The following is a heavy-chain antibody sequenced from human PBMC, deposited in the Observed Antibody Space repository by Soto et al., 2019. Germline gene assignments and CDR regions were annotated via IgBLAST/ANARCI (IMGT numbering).Heavy chain of an antibody. CDR1: GFTFSSYA. CDR2: ISSNGGST. D-gene: IGHD2-15*01. V-gene: IGHV3-64*01. CDR3: ARGYCSGGSCRGWAFDI. Sequence: GGSLRLSCAASGFTFSSYAMHWVRQAPGKGLEYVSAISSNGGSTYYANSVKGRFTISRDNSKNTLYLQMGSLRAEDMAVYYCARGYCSGGSCRGWAFDIWGQGTMVTVSS. J-gene: IGHJ3*02.